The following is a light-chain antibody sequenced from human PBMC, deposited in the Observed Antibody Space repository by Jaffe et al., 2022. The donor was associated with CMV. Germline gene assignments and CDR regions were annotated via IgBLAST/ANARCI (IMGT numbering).Light chain of an antibody. V-gene: IGKV1-39*01. J-gene: IGKJ2*01. CDR1: QYISTF. CDR2: GAS. Sequence: DIQMTQSPSSLSASVGDRVTITCRASQYISTFLNWYQQKPGEAPTLLIFGASRLQTGVPSRFSGSGSGTDFTLTISGLQPEDSASYYCQENYSTPVLYTFGQGTRIEI. CDR3: QENYSTPVLYT.